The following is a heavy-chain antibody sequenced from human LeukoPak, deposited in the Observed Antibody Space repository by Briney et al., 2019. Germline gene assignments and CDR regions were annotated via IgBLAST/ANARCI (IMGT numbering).Heavy chain of an antibody. V-gene: IGHV4-59*08. D-gene: IGHD4-17*01. Sequence: SETLSLTCTVSGGSISSYYWSWIRQPPGKGLEWIGYIYYSGSTNYNPSLKSRVTISVDTSKNQFSLKLSSVTAADTAVHYCARLMKIDYGDYEEVGLPINRFDPWGQGTLVTVSS. CDR1: GGSISSYY. CDR3: ARLMKIDYGDYEEVGLPINRFDP. J-gene: IGHJ5*02. CDR2: IYYSGST.